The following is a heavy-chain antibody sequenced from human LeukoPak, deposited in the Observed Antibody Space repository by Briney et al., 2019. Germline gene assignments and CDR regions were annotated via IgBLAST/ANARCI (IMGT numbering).Heavy chain of an antibody. Sequence: PGGSLRLSCAASGFTFSSYAMSWVRQAPGKGLEWVSAISGSGGSTYYADSVKGRFTISRDNSKNTLYPQMNSLRAEDTAVYYCAKTSGRVYYFDYWGQGTLVTVSS. CDR2: ISGSGGST. V-gene: IGHV3-23*01. CDR3: AKTSGRVYYFDY. D-gene: IGHD2-15*01. CDR1: GFTFSSYA. J-gene: IGHJ4*02.